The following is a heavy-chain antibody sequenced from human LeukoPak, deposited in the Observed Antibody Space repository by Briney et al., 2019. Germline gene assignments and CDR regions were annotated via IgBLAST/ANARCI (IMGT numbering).Heavy chain of an antibody. Sequence: ASVKVSCKASGYTFTSYDINWVRHATGQGLEWMGWMNPNSGNTGYAQKFQGRVTITRNTSISTAYMELSSLRSEDTAVYYCARGSDILTGPVYNWFDPWGQGTLVTVSS. CDR1: GYTFTSYD. CDR2: MNPNSGNT. CDR3: ARGSDILTGPVYNWFDP. D-gene: IGHD3-9*01. V-gene: IGHV1-8*03. J-gene: IGHJ5*02.